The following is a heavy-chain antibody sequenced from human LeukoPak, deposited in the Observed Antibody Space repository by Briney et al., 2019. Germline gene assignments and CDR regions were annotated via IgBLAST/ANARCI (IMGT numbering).Heavy chain of an antibody. J-gene: IGHJ3*02. D-gene: IGHD2-2*02. CDR3: ARDRYCSSTSCYRAFDI. CDR1: GFTFSSYA. CDR2: ISYDGSNK. V-gene: IGHV3-30-3*01. Sequence: PGGSLRLSCAASGFTFSSYAMHWVRQAPGKGLEWVAVISYDGSNKYYADSVKGRFTISRDNSKNTLYLQMNSLRAEDTAVYYCARDRYCSSTSCYRAFDIWGQGTMVTVSS.